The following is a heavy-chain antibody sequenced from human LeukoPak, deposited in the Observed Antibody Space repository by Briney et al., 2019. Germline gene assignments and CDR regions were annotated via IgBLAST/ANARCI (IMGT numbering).Heavy chain of an antibody. Sequence: GGSLRLSCAASGFTFSTYWMHWVRQSPGKGLVWVSRINTDGSTTSYADSVKGRFTISRDNAKNTLYLQMNSLTAEDTAVYYCAGDVMSTALDAFDVWGQGTVVTVSS. CDR3: AGDVMSTALDAFDV. V-gene: IGHV3-74*01. J-gene: IGHJ3*01. D-gene: IGHD1-1*01. CDR1: GFTFSTYW. CDR2: INTDGSTT.